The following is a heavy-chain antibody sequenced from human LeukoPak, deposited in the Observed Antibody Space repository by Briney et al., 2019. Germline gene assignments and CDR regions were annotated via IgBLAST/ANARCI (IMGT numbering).Heavy chain of an antibody. CDR3: AKGDRSSDYSNYVGTFDY. J-gene: IGHJ4*02. Sequence: QPGGSLRLSCAASGFTFSSYGMHWVRQAPGKGLEWVGSIRGETYGGTTEYAASVKGRLILSRDDSKSIAYLQMNSLRAEDTAVYYCAKGDRSSDYSNYVGTFDYWGQGTLVTVSS. CDR1: GFTFSSYG. V-gene: IGHV3-71*01. CDR2: IRGETYGGTT. D-gene: IGHD4-11*01.